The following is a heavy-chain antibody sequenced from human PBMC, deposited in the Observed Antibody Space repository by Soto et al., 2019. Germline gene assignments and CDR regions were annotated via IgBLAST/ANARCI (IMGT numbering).Heavy chain of an antibody. CDR3: ARVDTLELGAFDI. J-gene: IGHJ3*02. Sequence: ASVEVSCKAFGYIFTSYAMHWVRQAPGQRLEWMGWINAGNDNTKYSQKFQGRVTITRDTSASTAYMELSGLRSEDTAVYYCARVDTLELGAFDIWGQGTMVTVSS. D-gene: IGHD1-7*01. V-gene: IGHV1-3*01. CDR1: GYIFTSYA. CDR2: INAGNDNT.